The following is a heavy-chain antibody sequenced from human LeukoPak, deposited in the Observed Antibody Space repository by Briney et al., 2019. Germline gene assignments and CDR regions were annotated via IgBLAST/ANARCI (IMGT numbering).Heavy chain of an antibody. CDR1: GGSISSYY. V-gene: IGHV4-59*01. D-gene: IGHD2-2*01. Sequence: PSETLSLTCTVSGGSISSYYWSWIRQPPGKGLEWIGYIYYSGSTNYNPSLKSRVTISVDTSKNQFSLKLSSVTAADTAVYYCARDRIVVVPAAISMRYYYGMDVWGQGTTVTVSS. CDR2: IYYSGST. J-gene: IGHJ6*02. CDR3: ARDRIVVVPAAISMRYYYGMDV.